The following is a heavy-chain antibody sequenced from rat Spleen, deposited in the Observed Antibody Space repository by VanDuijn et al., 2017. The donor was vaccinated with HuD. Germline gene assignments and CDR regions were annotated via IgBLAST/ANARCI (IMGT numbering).Heavy chain of an antibody. CDR1: GFSLTSYH. J-gene: IGHJ2*01. CDR3: AREVNYGGYTSGFVN. V-gene: IGHV5-20*01. CDR2: SNYDGSNI. D-gene: IGHD1-11*01. Sequence: VQLKESGPGLVQPSQTLSLTCTVSGFSLTSYHINWVRQPPTKGLEWVASSNYDGSNIHYRDSVQGRFTVPRENAKSSLYLQMDSLRSEDTAIYYCAREVNYGGYTSGFVNWGQGVMVTVSS.